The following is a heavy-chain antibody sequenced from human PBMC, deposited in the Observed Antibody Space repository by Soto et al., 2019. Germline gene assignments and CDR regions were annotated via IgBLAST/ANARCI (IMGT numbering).Heavy chain of an antibody. D-gene: IGHD4-17*01. V-gene: IGHV1-3*01. CDR2: INAGNGNT. CDR3: ARDYGDYFFFDY. CDR1: GYTFTSYA. J-gene: IGHJ4*02. Sequence: ASVKVSCKASGYTFTSYAMHWVRQAPGQRLEWMGWINAGNGNTKYSQKFQGRVTITRDTSASTAYMELSSLRSEDTAVYYCARDYGDYFFFDYWGQGTLVTAPQ.